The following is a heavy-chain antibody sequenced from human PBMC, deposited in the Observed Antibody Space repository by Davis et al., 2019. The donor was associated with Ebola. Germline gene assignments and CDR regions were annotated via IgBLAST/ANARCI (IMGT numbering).Heavy chain of an antibody. CDR2: ISSSSSYI. CDR1: GFTFSSYS. Sequence: GESLKISCAASGFTFSSYSMNWVRQAPGKGLEWVSSISSSSSYIYYADSVKGRFTISRDNAKNSLYLQMNSLRAEDTAVYYCARELLLWFGESTPGYYYGMDVWGQGTTVTVSS. J-gene: IGHJ6*02. CDR3: ARELLLWFGESTPGYYYGMDV. D-gene: IGHD3-10*01. V-gene: IGHV3-21*01.